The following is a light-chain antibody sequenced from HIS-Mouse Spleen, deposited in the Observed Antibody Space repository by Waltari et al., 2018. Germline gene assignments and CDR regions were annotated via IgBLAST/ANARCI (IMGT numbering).Light chain of an antibody. CDR1: NIGSKS. CDR3: QVWDSSSDHVV. Sequence: SYVLTQPPSVSVAPGKTARINWGGNNIGSKSVHWYQQKPGQAPVLVVYDDSDRPSGIPERFSGSNSGNTATLTISRVEAGDEADYYRQVWDSSSDHVVFGGGTKLTVL. CDR2: DDS. J-gene: IGLJ2*01. V-gene: IGLV3-21*03.